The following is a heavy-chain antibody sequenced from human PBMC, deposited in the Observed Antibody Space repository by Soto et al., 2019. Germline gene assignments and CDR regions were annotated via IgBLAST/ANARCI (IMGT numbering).Heavy chain of an antibody. J-gene: IGHJ6*02. CDR3: ARRVVRGGYGMDV. CDR1: GGSISSSSYY. D-gene: IGHD3-10*01. CDR2: IYYSGST. V-gene: IGHV4-39*01. Sequence: PSETLSLTCTVSGGSISSSSYYWGWIRQPPGKGLEWIGSIYYSGSTYYNPSLKSRVTISVDTSKNQFSLKLSSVTAADTAVYYFARRVVRGGYGMDVRGQGTTVTVSS.